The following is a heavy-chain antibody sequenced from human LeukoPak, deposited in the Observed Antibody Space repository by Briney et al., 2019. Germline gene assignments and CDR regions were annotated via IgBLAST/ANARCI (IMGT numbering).Heavy chain of an antibody. V-gene: IGHV3-23*01. D-gene: IGHD1-26*01. Sequence: GGSLRLSCAASGFTFSSYAMSWVRQAPGNGLEWVSAISGSGGSIYYADSVKGRFTISRDNSKNTLYLQMNSLRAEDTAVYYCAKRSGFVVRATSVDYWGQGTLVTVSS. CDR3: AKRSGFVVRATSVDY. J-gene: IGHJ4*02. CDR2: ISGSGGSI. CDR1: GFTFSSYA.